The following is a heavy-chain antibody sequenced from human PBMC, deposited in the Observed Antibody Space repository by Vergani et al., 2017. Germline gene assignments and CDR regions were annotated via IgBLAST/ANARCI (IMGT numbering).Heavy chain of an antibody. Sequence: QVQLVQSGAEVKKPGASVTVSCKASGYTFTSYGISWVRQAPGQGLEWMGWISAYNGNTNYAQKLQGRVTMTTDTSTSTAYMELRSLRSDDTAVYYCARDGVRGVMGPPTFQNWFDPWGQGTLVTVSS. CDR3: ARDGVRGVMGPPTFQNWFDP. CDR2: ISAYNGNT. CDR1: GYTFTSYG. J-gene: IGHJ5*02. V-gene: IGHV1-18*04. D-gene: IGHD3-10*01.